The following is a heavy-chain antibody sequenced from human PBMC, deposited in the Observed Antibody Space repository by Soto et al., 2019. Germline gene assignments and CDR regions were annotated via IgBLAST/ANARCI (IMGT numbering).Heavy chain of an antibody. Sequence: QVQLVESGGGVVQPGRSLRLSCAASGFTFSSYGMHWVRQAPGKGLEWVAVISYDGSNKYYADSVKGRFTISRDNSKNTLYLQMNSLRAEDTAVYYCALTAVTSPYFDYWGQGTLVTVSS. J-gene: IGHJ4*02. D-gene: IGHD2-2*01. V-gene: IGHV3-30*03. CDR3: ALTAVTSPYFDY. CDR2: ISYDGSNK. CDR1: GFTFSSYG.